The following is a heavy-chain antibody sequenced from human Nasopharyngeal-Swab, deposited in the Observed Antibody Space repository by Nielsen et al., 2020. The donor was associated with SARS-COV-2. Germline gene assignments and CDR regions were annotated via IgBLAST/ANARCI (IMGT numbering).Heavy chain of an antibody. CDR3: ARERGGWDSFDI. D-gene: IGHD3-16*01. V-gene: IGHV4-61*01. J-gene: IGHJ3*02. CDR2: VYNSGST. Sequence: SETLSLTCTVSGDSVSSGSDYWTWIRQPPGKGLEWKGYVYNSGSTKYNPSLKSRVTISADTSKNQFSVKLTSVTAADTAVYYCARERGGWDSFDIWGQGTLVTVSS. CDR1: GDSVSSGSDY.